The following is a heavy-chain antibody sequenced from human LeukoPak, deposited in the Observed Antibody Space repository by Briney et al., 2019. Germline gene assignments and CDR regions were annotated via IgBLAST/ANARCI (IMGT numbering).Heavy chain of an antibody. Sequence: PSETLSLTCAVYGGSFSGYYWSWIRQPPGKGLEWIGEINHSGSTNYNPSLKSRVTISVDTSKNQFSLKLSSVTAADTAVYYCARDQFGIYIVDYYYMDVWGKGTTVTVSS. CDR3: ARDQFGIYIVDYYYMDV. D-gene: IGHD3-16*01. J-gene: IGHJ6*03. CDR2: INHSGST. CDR1: GGSFSGYY. V-gene: IGHV4-34*01.